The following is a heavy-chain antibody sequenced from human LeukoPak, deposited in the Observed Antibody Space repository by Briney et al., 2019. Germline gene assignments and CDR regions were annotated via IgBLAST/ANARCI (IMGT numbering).Heavy chain of an antibody. Sequence: SETLSLTCTGSGGSISSYYWSWIRQPAWKGLEWIGRIYTSGSTNYNPSLKSRVTMSVDTSKNQFPLKLSSVTAADTAVYYCARVVVGGYYTGVLDDAFDIWGQGTMVTVSS. D-gene: IGHD3-3*01. CDR2: IYTSGST. J-gene: IGHJ3*02. CDR3: ARVVVGGYYTGVLDDAFDI. CDR1: GGSISSYY. V-gene: IGHV4-4*07.